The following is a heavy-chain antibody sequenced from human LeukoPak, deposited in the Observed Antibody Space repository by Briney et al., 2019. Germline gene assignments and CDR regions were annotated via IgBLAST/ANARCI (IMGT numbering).Heavy chain of an antibody. CDR1: GYTFTSYY. CDR3: ARGEGGYDLFVYYYYGMDV. Sequence: ASVKVSCKASGYTFTSYYMHWVRQAPGQGLEWMGIINPSGGSTSYAQKFQGRVTMTRDTSTSTVYMELSSLRSEDTAVYYCARGEGGYDLFVYYYYGMDVWGKGTTVTVSS. D-gene: IGHD5-12*01. CDR2: INPSGGST. V-gene: IGHV1-46*01. J-gene: IGHJ6*04.